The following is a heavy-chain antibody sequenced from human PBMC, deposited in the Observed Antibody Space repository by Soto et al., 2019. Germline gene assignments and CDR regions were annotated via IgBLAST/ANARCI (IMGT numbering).Heavy chain of an antibody. Sequence: ASVKVSCKASGYTFTSYYMHWVRQAPGQGLEWMGIINPSGGSTSYAQKFQGRVTMTRDASTSTVYMELSSLRSEDTAVYYCARRAGEVVVITSADYYFDYWGQGTLVTVSS. CDR3: ARRAGEVVVITSADYYFDY. J-gene: IGHJ4*02. D-gene: IGHD3-22*01. V-gene: IGHV1-46*01. CDR2: INPSGGST. CDR1: GYTFTSYY.